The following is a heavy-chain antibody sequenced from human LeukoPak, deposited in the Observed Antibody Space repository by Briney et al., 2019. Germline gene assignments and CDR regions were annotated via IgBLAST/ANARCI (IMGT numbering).Heavy chain of an antibody. V-gene: IGHV1-2*02. J-gene: IGHJ4*02. CDR2: INPDNGVT. Sequence: ASVKVSCKASGYTFTGYYIHWVRQAPGQGPEWMGWINPDNGVTNYAQKFQGRVTITRDTSISTAYMELSRLRSDDTAVYHCAREIISHYGGNFHFDYWGQGTLVTVSS. D-gene: IGHD4-23*01. CDR1: GYTFTGYY. CDR3: AREIISHYGGNFHFDY.